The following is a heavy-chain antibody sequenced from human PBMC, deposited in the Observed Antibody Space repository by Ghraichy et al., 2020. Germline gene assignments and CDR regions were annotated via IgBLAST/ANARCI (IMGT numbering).Heavy chain of an antibody. J-gene: IGHJ4*02. CDR2: IYHTGST. V-gene: IGHV4-38-2*02. CDR3: ARDDGGIRAGAISVFDY. Sequence: SQTLSLTCNVSGYSINSGSYWGWIRQPPGKGLEWIGSIYHTGSTYYNPSLKSRVTISIDTSKNQFSLKLSSVTAADTAVYYCARDDGGIRAGAISVFDYWGQGTLVTLSS. D-gene: IGHD1-26*01. CDR1: GYSINSGSY.